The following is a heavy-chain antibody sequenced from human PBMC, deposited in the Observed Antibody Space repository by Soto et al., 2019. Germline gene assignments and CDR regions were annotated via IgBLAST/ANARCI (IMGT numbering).Heavy chain of an antibody. V-gene: IGHV3-23*01. Sequence: GSRTLACRASTFPFNTQCIGWVRQAPGNGLEWVSGISGGGERNQYADGVKGTFTISRDNSKNPVDLKMTSLRDEDTATYYCAKTATYDYVWGDYRYFFDHWGQGTVVTVSS. D-gene: IGHD3-16*02. J-gene: IGHJ4*02. CDR3: AKTATYDYVWGDYRYFFDH. CDR2: ISGGGERN. CDR1: TFPFNTQC.